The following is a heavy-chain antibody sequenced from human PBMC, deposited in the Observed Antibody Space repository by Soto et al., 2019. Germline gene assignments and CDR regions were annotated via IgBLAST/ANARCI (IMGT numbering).Heavy chain of an antibody. Sequence: LRLSCTASGLPHSSFAMMWVRQAPGKGLECVSGIYGSGRGIEYADSVKGRFTISRDNSKNTVYLQMTDLRADDTAVYYCAKDAVYNDGLWLMDHWGQGTQVTVSS. J-gene: IGHJ4*02. D-gene: IGHD2-21*01. V-gene: IGHV3-23*05. CDR3: AKDAVYNDGLWLMDH. CDR1: GLPHSSFA. CDR2: IYGSGRGI.